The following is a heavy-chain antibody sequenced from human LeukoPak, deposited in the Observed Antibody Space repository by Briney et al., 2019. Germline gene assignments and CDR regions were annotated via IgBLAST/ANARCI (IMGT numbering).Heavy chain of an antibody. CDR3: EIGRFIVVAGATSYYNNMEA. J-gene: IGHJ6*03. Sequence: SVKVSCKTSGGTFNSYAISWERHAPGQGLERVGRIVPIFGTTDYAQKFQDRVTFTADKSTGTAYMELRSLTSEDTAMFYCEIGRFIVVAGATSYYNNMEAWGKGSPVIVS. CDR1: GGTFNSYA. CDR2: IVPIFGTT. D-gene: IGHD6-19*01. V-gene: IGHV1-69*06.